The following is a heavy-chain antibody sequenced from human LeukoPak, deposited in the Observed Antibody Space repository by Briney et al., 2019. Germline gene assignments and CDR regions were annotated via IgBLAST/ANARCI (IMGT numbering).Heavy chain of an antibody. J-gene: IGHJ4*02. D-gene: IGHD6-13*01. CDR2: IYHSGST. CDR1: GYSISSGYY. V-gene: IGHV4-38-2*02. CDR3: ARGDRDSSSWPPFDY. Sequence: SETLSLTCTVSGYSISSGYYWGWIRQPPGKGLEWIGSIYHSGSTYYNPSLKSRVTISVDTSKNQFSLKLSSVTAADTAVYYCARGDRDSSSWPPFDYWGQGTLVTVSS.